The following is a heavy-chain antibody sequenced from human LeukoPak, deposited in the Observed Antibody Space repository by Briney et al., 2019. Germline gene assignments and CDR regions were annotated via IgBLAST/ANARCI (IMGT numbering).Heavy chain of an antibody. D-gene: IGHD2-15*01. CDR3: ARMVIRAYCSGGGCYEHAVDI. Sequence: SETLSLTCTVSGGSISTYYWSWIRQPPGKGLEWIGYIYYSGSTNYNPSLKSRVTISVDTSKIQFSLKLNSVTAADTAVYYCARMVIRAYCSGGGCYEHAVDIWGQGTVVTVPS. CDR2: IYYSGST. J-gene: IGHJ3*02. CDR1: GGSISTYY. V-gene: IGHV4-59*08.